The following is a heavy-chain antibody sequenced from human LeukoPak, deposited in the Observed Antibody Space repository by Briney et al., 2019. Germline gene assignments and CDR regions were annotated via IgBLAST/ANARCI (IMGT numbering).Heavy chain of an antibody. J-gene: IGHJ4*02. CDR3: ARGSILWLKGYFDY. CDR2: INHSGST. Sequence: SETLSPTCAVYGGSFSGYYWSWIRQPPGKGLEWIGEINHSGSTNYNPSLKSRVTISVDTSKNQFSLKLSSVTAADTAVYYCARGSILWLKGYFDYWGQGTLVTVSS. V-gene: IGHV4-34*01. D-gene: IGHD2-21*01. CDR1: GGSFSGYY.